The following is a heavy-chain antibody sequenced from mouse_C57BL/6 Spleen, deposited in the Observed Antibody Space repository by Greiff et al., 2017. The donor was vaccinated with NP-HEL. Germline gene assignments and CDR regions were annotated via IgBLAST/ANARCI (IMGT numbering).Heavy chain of an antibody. Sequence: QVQLQQPGAELVKPGASVKMSCKASGYTFTSYWITWVKQRPGQGLEWIGDIYPGSGSTNYNEKFKSKATLTVDTSSSTAYMQLSSLTSEDSAVYYCARNSYYSDYAMDYWGQGTSVTVSS. V-gene: IGHV1-55*01. CDR1: GYTFTSYW. CDR2: IYPGSGST. CDR3: ARNSYYSDYAMDY. J-gene: IGHJ4*01. D-gene: IGHD2-10*01.